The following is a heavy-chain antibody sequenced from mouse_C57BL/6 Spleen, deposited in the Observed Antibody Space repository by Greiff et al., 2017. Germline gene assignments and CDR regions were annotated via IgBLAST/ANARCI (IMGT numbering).Heavy chain of an antibody. CDR1: GFTFSDYG. Sequence: DVHLVESGGGLVKPGGSLKLSCAASGFTFSDYGMHWVRQAPEKGLEWVAYISSGSSTIYYADTVKGRFTISRDNAKNTLFLQMTSLRSEDTAMYYCARGGGWYFDVWGTGTTVTVSS. CDR2: ISSGSSTI. CDR3: ARGGGWYFDV. V-gene: IGHV5-17*01. J-gene: IGHJ1*03.